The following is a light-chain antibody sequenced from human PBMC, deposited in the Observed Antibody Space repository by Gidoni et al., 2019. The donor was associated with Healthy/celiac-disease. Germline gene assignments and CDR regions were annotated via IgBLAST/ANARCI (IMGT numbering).Light chain of an antibody. V-gene: IGKV3-11*01. Sequence: EIVLTQSPATLSLSPGERATLSCRASQSVSSYLAWYQQKPGQAPRLHIYDAPNRATGIPARFSGSGSGTDFTLPISSLEPEDFAVYYCQQRSNWPGITFGQGTRLEIK. CDR3: QQRSNWPGIT. J-gene: IGKJ5*01. CDR1: QSVSSY. CDR2: DAP.